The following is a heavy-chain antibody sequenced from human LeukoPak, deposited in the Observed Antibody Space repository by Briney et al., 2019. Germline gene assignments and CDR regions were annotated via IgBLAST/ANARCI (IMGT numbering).Heavy chain of an antibody. V-gene: IGHV3-74*01. D-gene: IGHD5-12*01. Sequence: PGGSLRLSCAASGFTFSSYWMHWVRQAPGKGLVWVSRINSDGSSTSYADSVKGRFTISRDNAKNTLYLQMNSLRAEDTAVYYCAKDRGGGYEAPFDPWGQGTLVTVSS. CDR3: AKDRGGGYEAPFDP. J-gene: IGHJ5*02. CDR1: GFTFSSYW. CDR2: INSDGSST.